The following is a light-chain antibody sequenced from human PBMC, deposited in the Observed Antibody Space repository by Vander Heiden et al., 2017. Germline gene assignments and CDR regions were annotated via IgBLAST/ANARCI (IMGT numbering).Light chain of an antibody. CDR1: QSVSSN. CDR3: QQYNNWLRT. V-gene: IGKV3-15*01. Sequence: EIVMTQSPATLSVSPGERATLSCRASQSVSSNLAWYQQKPGQAPRLLIYGASTRATGIPASFSGNGSGTEFTLTISSLQSEDFAVYYCQQYNNWLRTFGQGTKVEIK. J-gene: IGKJ1*01. CDR2: GAS.